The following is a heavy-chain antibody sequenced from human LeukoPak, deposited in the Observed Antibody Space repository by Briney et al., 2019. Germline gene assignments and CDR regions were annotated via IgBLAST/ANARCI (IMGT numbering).Heavy chain of an antibody. D-gene: IGHD6-19*01. V-gene: IGHV3-23*01. CDR3: AKNLRTSVAAFEY. J-gene: IGHJ4*02. Sequence: GGSLRLSCTASGFTFSNYAMTWVRQAPGKGLEWISAISSRSNSIYYSDSVRGRFTVSRDNSKNTLYLQMNRLTAEDTAVYYCAKNLRTSVAAFEYWGQGTLVTVSS. CDR2: ISSRSNSI. CDR1: GFTFSNYA.